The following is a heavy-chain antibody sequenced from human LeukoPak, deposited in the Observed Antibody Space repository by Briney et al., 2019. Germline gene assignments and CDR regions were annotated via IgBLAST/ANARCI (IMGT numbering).Heavy chain of an antibody. CDR1: GGSFSGYY. D-gene: IGHD2-2*01. J-gene: IGHJ5*02. V-gene: IGHV4-34*01. CDR2: INHSGST. Sequence: SETLSLTCAVYGGSFSGYYWSWIRQPPGMGLEWIGEINHSGSTNYNPSLKSRVTISVDTSKNQFSLKLSSVTAADTAVYYCARGSWDIVVVPAAILFSGLNWFDPWGQGTLVTVSS. CDR3: ARGSWDIVVVPAAILFSGLNWFDP.